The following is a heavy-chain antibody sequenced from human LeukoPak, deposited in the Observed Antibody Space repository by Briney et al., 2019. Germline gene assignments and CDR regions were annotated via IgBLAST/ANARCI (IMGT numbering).Heavy chain of an antibody. CDR2: ISRNSGSI. D-gene: IGHD3-10*01. Sequence: PGRSLRLSCAASGFTFDDYAMHWVRQAPGKGLEGFSGISRNSGSIGYADSVKGRFTISTDNAKNSLYLQLNSLRAEDTALYYCAKGDYGSGSYYPNWFDPWGQGTLVTVSS. CDR3: AKGDYGSGSYYPNWFDP. CDR1: GFTFDDYA. J-gene: IGHJ5*02. V-gene: IGHV3-9*01.